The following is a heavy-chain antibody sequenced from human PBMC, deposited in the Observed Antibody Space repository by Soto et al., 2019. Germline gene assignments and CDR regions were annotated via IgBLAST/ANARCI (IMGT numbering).Heavy chain of an antibody. J-gene: IGHJ4*02. CDR1: GYTFTDYY. Sequence: QVQLVQSGGEVKKPGASVKVSCKASGYTFTDYYMHWVRQTPGQVFEWMGWINPYTGEATYAQNFQGRVTMTRDTSKSTAYMELSSLTSDDTAIYFCARDPIGGGAPYYCDFWGQGSLVTVSS. V-gene: IGHV1-2*02. CDR3: ARDPIGGGAPYYCDF. D-gene: IGHD3-10*01. CDR2: INPYTGEA.